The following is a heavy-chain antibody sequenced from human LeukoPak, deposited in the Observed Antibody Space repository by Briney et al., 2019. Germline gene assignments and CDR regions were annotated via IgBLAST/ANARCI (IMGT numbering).Heavy chain of an antibody. D-gene: IGHD2-2*01. CDR3: ASGGFCGSTTCYPNWFDP. V-gene: IGHV4-59*01. CDR2: ISYSGST. J-gene: IGHJ5*02. CDR1: GGSISNYY. Sequence: PSETLSLTCTVSGGSISNYYWTWIRQPPGKGLEWIGYISYSGSTNYNPSLKSRVTISIDTSKNQFSLKLSSVTAADTAVYYCASGGFCGSTTCYPNWFDPWGQGTLVTVSS.